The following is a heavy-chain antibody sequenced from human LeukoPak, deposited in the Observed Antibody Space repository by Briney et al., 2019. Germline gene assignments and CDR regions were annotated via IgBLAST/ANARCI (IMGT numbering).Heavy chain of an antibody. CDR2: INHSGTT. CDR1: GGSFSGYY. V-gene: IGHV4-34*01. CDR3: ARGLWGGSYLDY. Sequence: SETLSLTCAVYGGSFSGYYWSWIRQPPGKGLEWIGEINHSGTTNYNPSLKSRVTISVDKSKNQFSLKLSSVTAADTAVYYCARGLWGGSYLDYWGQGTLVTVSS. J-gene: IGHJ4*02. D-gene: IGHD3-16*02.